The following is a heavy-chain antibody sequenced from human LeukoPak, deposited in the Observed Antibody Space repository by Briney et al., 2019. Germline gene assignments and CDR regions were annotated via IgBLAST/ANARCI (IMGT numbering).Heavy chain of an antibody. V-gene: IGHV3-30-3*01. Sequence: GRSLRLSCAASGFTFSSYAMHWVRQAPGKGLEWVAVISYDGSNKYYADSVKGRFTISRDNSKNTLYLQMNSLRAEDTAVYYCAREVTMMDAFDIWGQGTMVTVSS. CDR2: ISYDGSNK. CDR3: AREVTMMDAFDI. J-gene: IGHJ3*02. CDR1: GFTFSSYA. D-gene: IGHD3-22*01.